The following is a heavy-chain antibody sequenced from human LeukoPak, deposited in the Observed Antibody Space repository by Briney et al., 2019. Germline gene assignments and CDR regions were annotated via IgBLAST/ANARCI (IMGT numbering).Heavy chain of an antibody. CDR2: ISGSGGST. V-gene: IGHV3-23*01. CDR1: GFTFSSYA. D-gene: IGHD3-3*01. CDR3: ASQHQAYYDFWKQYYFDY. J-gene: IGHJ4*02. Sequence: GGSLRLSCAASGFTFSSYAMSWVRQAPGKGLEWVSAISGSGGSTYYADSVKGRFTISRDNSKNTLYLQMNSLRAEDTAVYYCASQHQAYYDFWKQYYFDYWGQGTLVTVSS.